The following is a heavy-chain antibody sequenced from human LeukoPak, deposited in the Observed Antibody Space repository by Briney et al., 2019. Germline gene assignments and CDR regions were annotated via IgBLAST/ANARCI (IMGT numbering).Heavy chain of an antibody. CDR2: ISVYNGNT. CDR1: GGTFSSYA. CDR3: ARDRVFAGYFDWLHPDLPFDY. D-gene: IGHD3-9*01. V-gene: IGHV1-18*01. J-gene: IGHJ4*02. Sequence: ASVKVSCKASGGTFSSYAISWVRQAPGQGLEWMGWISVYNGNTNYAQKLQGRVTMTTDTSTSTAYMELRSLRSDDTAVYYCARDRVFAGYFDWLHPDLPFDYWGQGTLVTVSS.